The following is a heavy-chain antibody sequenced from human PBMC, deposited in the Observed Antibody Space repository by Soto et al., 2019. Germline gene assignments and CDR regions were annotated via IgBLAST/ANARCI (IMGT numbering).Heavy chain of an antibody. J-gene: IGHJ4*02. Sequence: ILSLTCTVSGGAISSGGYYWRWIRQHPGKGLEWIGYIYYSGRTYYNPSLKSRVTISVDTSKHQFSLKLSSVTAADTAVYYCSRVPYYYDSSGYMRYYFDYWGQGTLVTVSS. CDR2: IYYSGRT. CDR1: GGAISSGGYY. D-gene: IGHD3-22*01. CDR3: SRVPYYYDSSGYMRYYFDY. V-gene: IGHV4-31*03.